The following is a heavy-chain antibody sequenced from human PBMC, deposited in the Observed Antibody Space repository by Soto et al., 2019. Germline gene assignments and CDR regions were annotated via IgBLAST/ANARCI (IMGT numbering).Heavy chain of an antibody. J-gene: IGHJ4*02. D-gene: IGHD3-16*01. CDR1: GFTFSRYW. Sequence: EVQLVESGGGLVQPGGSLRLSCAVSGFTFSRYWMHWFRQDPGNGLVWVSSINTDGTNTEYAASVRGRFTVSRDNAKNTVYLQMISLRSGDTVVYYCAKDFLWGQRDYWGQGTLVVVSS. CDR3: AKDFLWGQRDY. V-gene: IGHV3-74*03. CDR2: INTDGTNT.